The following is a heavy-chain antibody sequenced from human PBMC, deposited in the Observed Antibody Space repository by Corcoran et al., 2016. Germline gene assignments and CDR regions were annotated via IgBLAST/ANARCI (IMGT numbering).Heavy chain of an antibody. Sequence: QVQLVESGGGVVQPGRSQRLSCAASGFTFSSYGMHWVRQAPGKGLEWVAVISYDGSNKYYADSVKGRFTISRDNSKNTLYLQMNSLRAEDTAVYYCAKDKGAYCGGDCPGAFDYWGQGTLVTVSS. J-gene: IGHJ4*02. CDR1: GFTFSSYG. D-gene: IGHD2-21*02. V-gene: IGHV3-30*18. CDR3: AKDKGAYCGGDCPGAFDY. CDR2: ISYDGSNK.